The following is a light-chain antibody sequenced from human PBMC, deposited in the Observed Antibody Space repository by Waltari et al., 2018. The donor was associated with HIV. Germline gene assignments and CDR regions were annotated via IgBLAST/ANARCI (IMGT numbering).Light chain of an antibody. CDR3: LTYVSDSGTWK. V-gene: IGLV2-23*02. Sequence: QSPLTQPASVSGNPGQSVPLPCTGTNIDLGNYNLVSSYQQHPGKAPKLLIYDVSKRPSGVSSRFSGSKSGYWASLTISGLRPEDESYYYCLTYVSDSGTWKFGGGTYLTV. CDR1: NIDLGNYNL. CDR2: DVS. J-gene: IGLJ3*02.